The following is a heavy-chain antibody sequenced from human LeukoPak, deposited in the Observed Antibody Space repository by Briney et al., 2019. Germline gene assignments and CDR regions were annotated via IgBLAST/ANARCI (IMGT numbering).Heavy chain of an antibody. J-gene: IGHJ4*02. CDR2: ISSSSSYI. CDR1: GFTFSSYS. V-gene: IGHV3-21*01. D-gene: IGHD3-9*01. Sequence: PGGSLRLSCAASGFTFSSYSMNWVRQAPGKGLEWVSSISSSSSYIYYADSAKGRFTISRDNAKNSLYLQMNSLRAEDTAVYYCARGYFDWLLSNFDYWGQGTLVTVSS. CDR3: ARGYFDWLLSNFDY.